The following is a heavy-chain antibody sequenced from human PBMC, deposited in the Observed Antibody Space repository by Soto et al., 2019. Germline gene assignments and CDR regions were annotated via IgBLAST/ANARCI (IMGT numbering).Heavy chain of an antibody. CDR3: ARRYGLGSFDY. Sequence: SETLSLTCTVSGGSISSYYWSWIRQPPGKGLEWIGYIYYSGSTNYNPSLKSRVTISVDTSKNQFSLKLSSVTAADTAVYYCARRYGLGSFDYWGQGTLVTVS. CDR2: IYYSGST. CDR1: GGSISSYY. D-gene: IGHD3-10*01. V-gene: IGHV4-59*08. J-gene: IGHJ4*02.